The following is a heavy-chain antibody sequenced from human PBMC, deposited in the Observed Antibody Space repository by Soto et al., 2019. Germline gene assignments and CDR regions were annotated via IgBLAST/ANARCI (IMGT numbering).Heavy chain of an antibody. D-gene: IGHD5-12*01. CDR1: GFTFSSYW. CDR3: TRGRSGYSGYDPLDY. J-gene: IGHJ4*02. V-gene: IGHV3-74*01. Sequence: PGGALSLSCAASGFTFSSYWMHWVRQAPGKGLVWVSRIKSDGSSTSYADSVKGRFTISRDNAKNTLYVQMNSLRAEDTAVYYCTRGRSGYSGYDPLDYWGQGTLVTVSS. CDR2: IKSDGSST.